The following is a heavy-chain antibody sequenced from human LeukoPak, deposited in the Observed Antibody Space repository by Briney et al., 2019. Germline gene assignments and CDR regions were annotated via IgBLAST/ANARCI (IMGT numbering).Heavy chain of an antibody. D-gene: IGHD6-13*01. CDR3: SSWDIDH. J-gene: IGHJ4*02. Sequence: GGSLRLSCAASGFTFSNFRMNWVRQAPGKGPEWVSYISSNSDTIYYADFVQGRFTISRDNAQNSLHLQMNSLRAEDTAVYYCSSWDIDHWGQGTLVTVSP. V-gene: IGHV3-48*04. CDR1: GFTFSNFR. CDR2: ISSNSDTI.